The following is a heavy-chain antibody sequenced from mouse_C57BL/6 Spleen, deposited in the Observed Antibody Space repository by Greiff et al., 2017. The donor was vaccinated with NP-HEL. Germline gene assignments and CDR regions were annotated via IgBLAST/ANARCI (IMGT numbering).Heavy chain of an antibody. D-gene: IGHD1-1*01. CDR1: GFTFTDYY. CDR2: IDPENGDT. Sequence: VQLQQSGAELVRPGASVKLSCTASGFTFTDYYMHWVKQRPEQGLEWIGWIDPENGDTKYDQKFQGKATITADTSSNTAYLQLSSLTSEDTAVYYCTILYYGSISFAYWGQGTLVTVST. CDR3: TILYYGSISFAY. J-gene: IGHJ3*01. V-gene: IGHV14-4*01.